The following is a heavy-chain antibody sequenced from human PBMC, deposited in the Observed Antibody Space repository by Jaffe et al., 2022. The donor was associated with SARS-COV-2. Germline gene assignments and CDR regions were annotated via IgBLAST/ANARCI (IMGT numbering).Heavy chain of an antibody. V-gene: IGHV2-26*01. CDR1: GFSLSNARMG. CDR2: IFSNDEK. CDR3: ARIGVDYYYGMDV. Sequence: QVTLKESGPVLVKPTETLTLTCTVSGFSLSNARMGVSWIRQPPGKALEWLAHIFSNDEKSYSTSLKSRLTISKDTSKSQVVLTMTNMDPVDTATYYCARIGVDYYYGMDVWGQGTTVTVSS. D-gene: IGHD2-15*01. J-gene: IGHJ6*02.